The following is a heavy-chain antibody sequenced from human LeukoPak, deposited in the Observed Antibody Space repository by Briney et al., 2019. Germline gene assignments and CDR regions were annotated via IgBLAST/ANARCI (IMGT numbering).Heavy chain of an antibody. V-gene: IGHV3-30-3*01. Sequence: GGALRDFCAASGFTFSNYPMHLVGPDPGKRLEGVAVISYDGSNKYYADSVKGRFTISRDNSKNTLYLQMNSLRAEDTAVYYCARKMGDYVWGSADYWGQGTLVTVSS. CDR1: GFTFSNYP. D-gene: IGHD3-16*01. CDR3: ARKMGDYVWGSADY. CDR2: ISYDGSNK. J-gene: IGHJ4*02.